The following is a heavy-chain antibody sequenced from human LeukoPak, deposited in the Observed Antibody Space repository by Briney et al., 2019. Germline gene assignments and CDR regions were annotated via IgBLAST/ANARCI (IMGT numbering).Heavy chain of an antibody. J-gene: IGHJ4*02. CDR2: ISGSGGST. Sequence: GGSLRLSCAASGFTFSNAWMSWVRQAPGKGLEWVSAISGSGGSTYYADSVKGRFTISRDNSKNTLYLQMNSLRAEDTAVYYCAKGSCSGGSCYPDYWGQGTLVTVSS. V-gene: IGHV3-23*01. D-gene: IGHD2-15*01. CDR3: AKGSCSGGSCYPDY. CDR1: GFTFSNAW.